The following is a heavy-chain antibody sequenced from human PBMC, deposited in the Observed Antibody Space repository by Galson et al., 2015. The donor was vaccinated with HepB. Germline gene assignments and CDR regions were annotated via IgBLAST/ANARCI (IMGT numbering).Heavy chain of an antibody. D-gene: IGHD3-3*01. CDR3: AKDDGWSGYYWYFDY. J-gene: IGHJ4*02. Sequence: SLRLSCAASGFTFSNYGMHWVRQAPGKGLEWVAVISYDGSHKYSADSVKGRFSISRDNSKNTLYLQMNSLRAEDTAVYYCAKDDGWSGYYWYFDYWGQGILVTVSS. V-gene: IGHV3-30*18. CDR2: ISYDGSHK. CDR1: GFTFSNYG.